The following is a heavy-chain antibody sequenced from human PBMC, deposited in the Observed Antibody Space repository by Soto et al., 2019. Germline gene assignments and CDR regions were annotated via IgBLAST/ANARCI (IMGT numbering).Heavy chain of an antibody. J-gene: IGHJ4*02. V-gene: IGHV3-23*01. D-gene: IGHD6-6*01. CDR3: AKRSSSSTFDY. CDR2: ISGSDDST. CDR1: GFTFSSYA. Sequence: PGGSLRLSCSASGFTFSSYAMSWVRQAPGKGLEWVSVISGSDDSTYYADSVKGRVTISRDNSKNTLYLQMNSLRAEDTAVYYCAKRSSSSTFDYWGQGTLVTVSS.